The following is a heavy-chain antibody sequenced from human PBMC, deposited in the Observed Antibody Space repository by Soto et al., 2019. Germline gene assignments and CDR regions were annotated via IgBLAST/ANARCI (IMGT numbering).Heavy chain of an antibody. CDR3: ARVSVSSSTFDY. D-gene: IGHD6-6*01. Sequence: EVQLVESGGGLVKPGGSLRLSCAASGFTFSSYSMNWVRQAPGKGLEWVSSISSSSSYIYYADSVKGRFTISRDNAKNSLYLQMNSLRAEDTAVYYCARVSVSSSTFDYWGQGTLVTVSP. J-gene: IGHJ4*02. CDR1: GFTFSSYS. CDR2: ISSSSSYI. V-gene: IGHV3-21*01.